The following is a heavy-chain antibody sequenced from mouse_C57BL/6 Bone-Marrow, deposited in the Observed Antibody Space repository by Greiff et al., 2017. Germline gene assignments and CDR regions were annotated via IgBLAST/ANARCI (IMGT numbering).Heavy chain of an antibody. CDR3: ARRGYHAGWYFDV. D-gene: IGHD2-2*01. CDR1: EYEFPSHD. CDR2: VNSDGGGA. Sequence: EVTVVESGGGLVQPGESLRLSCESNEYEFPSHDMSWVRKTPATRLELVGAVNSDGGGAYYPDPMERRFIISRDNTKKTLYLKMSSLRSADTALYYCARRGYHAGWYFDVWGTGTTVTVSA. J-gene: IGHJ1*03. V-gene: IGHV5-2*01.